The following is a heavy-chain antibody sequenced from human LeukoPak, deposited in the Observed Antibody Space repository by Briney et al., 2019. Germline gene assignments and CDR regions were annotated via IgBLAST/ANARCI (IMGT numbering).Heavy chain of an antibody. CDR2: INPNSGGT. V-gene: IGHV1-2*02. Sequence: ASVKVSCKASGYTFTGYYTRWVRQAPGQGLEWMGWINPNSGGTNYAQKLQGRVTMTRDTSISTAYMELSRLRSDDTAVYYCAVYSSSWHTTLYYFDYWGQGTLVTVSS. J-gene: IGHJ4*02. D-gene: IGHD6-13*01. CDR3: AVYSSSWHTTLYYFDY. CDR1: GYTFTGYY.